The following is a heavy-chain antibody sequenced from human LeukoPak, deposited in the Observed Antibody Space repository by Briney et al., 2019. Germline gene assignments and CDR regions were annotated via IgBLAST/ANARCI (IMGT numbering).Heavy chain of an antibody. CDR2: ISYDGSNK. V-gene: IGHV3-30*04. CDR1: GFTFSSYA. CDR3: ARDRLITYYYDSSGYYPGY. Sequence: GGSLRLSCAASGFTFSSYAMHWVRQAPGKGLEWVAVISYDGSNKYYADSVKGRFTISRDNSKNTLYLKMNSLRAEDTAVYYCARDRLITYYYDSSGYYPGYWGQGTLVTVSS. J-gene: IGHJ4*02. D-gene: IGHD3-22*01.